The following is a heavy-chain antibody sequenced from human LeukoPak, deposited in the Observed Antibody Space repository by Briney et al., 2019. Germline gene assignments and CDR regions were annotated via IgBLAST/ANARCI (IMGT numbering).Heavy chain of an antibody. J-gene: IGHJ4*02. CDR1: GFSFSNYV. V-gene: IGHV3-23*01. Sequence: GGSLRLSCAASGFSFSNYVMSWVRQAPGKGLKWVSAVSGSGGTTYYANSVMGRFTFSRANSKTTLYLQMSGLRAETTPRYYWAKGGGKGVVVSAAPLDYWGQGTLVTVSS. CDR3: AKGGGKGVVVSAAPLDY. D-gene: IGHD2-2*01. CDR2: VSGSGGTT.